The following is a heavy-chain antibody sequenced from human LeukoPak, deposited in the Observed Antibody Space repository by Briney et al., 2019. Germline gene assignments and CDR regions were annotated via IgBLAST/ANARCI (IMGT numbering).Heavy chain of an antibody. J-gene: IGHJ3*02. CDR1: GFTFSSYA. CDR3: ARTTFGRTDAFDI. V-gene: IGHV3-9*01. D-gene: IGHD3-16*01. CDR2: ISWNSGSI. Sequence: GGSLRLSCAASGFTFSSYAMSWVRQAPGKGLEWVSGISWNSGSIGYADSVKGRFTISRDNAKNSLYLQMNSLRAEDTALYYCARTTFGRTDAFDIWGQGTMVTVSS.